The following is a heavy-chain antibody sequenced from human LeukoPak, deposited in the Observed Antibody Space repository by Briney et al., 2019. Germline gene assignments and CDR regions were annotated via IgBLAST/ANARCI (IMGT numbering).Heavy chain of an antibody. Sequence: PGGSLRLSCAASGFTFSGYWMNWVRQAPGKGLEWVANIKQDGSEQYYVDSVKGRFTISRDNAKNSLLLQMTSLRAEDTAVYYCARLRYFDPTHYFDYWGQGTLVTVSS. CDR3: ARLRYFDPTHYFDY. CDR1: GFTFSGYW. CDR2: IKQDGSEQ. V-gene: IGHV3-7*01. J-gene: IGHJ4*02. D-gene: IGHD3-9*01.